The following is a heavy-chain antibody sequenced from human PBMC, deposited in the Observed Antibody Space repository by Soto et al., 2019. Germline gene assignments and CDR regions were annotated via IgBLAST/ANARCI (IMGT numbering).Heavy chain of an antibody. CDR3: ATDYYYGSGSYYFLDY. Sequence: GASVKVSCKVSGYTLTELSMHWVRQAPGKGLEWMGGFDPEDGETIYAQKFQGRVTMTEDTSTDTAYMELSSLRSEDTAVYYCATDYYYGSGSYYFLDYWGQGTLVTVSS. V-gene: IGHV1-24*01. CDR1: GYTLTELS. D-gene: IGHD3-10*01. J-gene: IGHJ4*02. CDR2: FDPEDGET.